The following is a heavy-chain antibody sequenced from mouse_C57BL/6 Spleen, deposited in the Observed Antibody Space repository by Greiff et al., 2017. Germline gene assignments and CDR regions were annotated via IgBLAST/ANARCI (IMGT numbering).Heavy chain of an antibody. CDR3: ARDGEKPFVY. CDR2: ISDGGSYT. V-gene: IGHV5-4*01. J-gene: IGHJ3*01. Sequence: EVKLVESGGGLVKPGGSLKLSCAASGFTFSSYAMSWVRQTPEKRLEWVATISDGGSYTYYPDNVKGRFTISRDNAKNNLYLQMSHLKSEDTAMYYCARDGEKPFVYWGQGTLVTVSA. D-gene: IGHD2-13*01. CDR1: GFTFSSYA.